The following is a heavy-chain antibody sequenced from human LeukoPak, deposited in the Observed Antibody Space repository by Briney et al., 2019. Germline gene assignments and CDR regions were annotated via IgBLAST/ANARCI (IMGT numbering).Heavy chain of an antibody. J-gene: IGHJ5*02. CDR3: AGGGSSWYSGFDP. CDR1: GDSVSSNNAA. V-gene: IGHV6-1*01. CDR2: TYYRSKWYN. D-gene: IGHD6-13*01. Sequence: PSQTLSLTCAISGDSVSSNNAAWNWIRQSPSRGLEWLGRTYYRSKWYNDYAISVRSRITINPDTSKNQFSLQLNSVTPEDTAVYYCAGGGSSWYSGFDPWGQGTLVTVSS.